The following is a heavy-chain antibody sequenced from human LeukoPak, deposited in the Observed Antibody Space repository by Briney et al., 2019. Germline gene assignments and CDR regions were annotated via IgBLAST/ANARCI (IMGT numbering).Heavy chain of an antibody. Sequence: SETLSLTCTVSGGSISSSSYYWGWIRQPPGKGLEWIGSIYYSGSTYYNPSLKSRVTISVDTSKNQFSLKLSSVTAADTAVYYCARDKWAIFGAVMGNWFDPWGQGTLVTVSS. CDR2: IYYSGST. V-gene: IGHV4-39*07. CDR1: GGSISSSSYY. J-gene: IGHJ5*02. CDR3: ARDKWAIFGAVMGNWFDP. D-gene: IGHD3-3*01.